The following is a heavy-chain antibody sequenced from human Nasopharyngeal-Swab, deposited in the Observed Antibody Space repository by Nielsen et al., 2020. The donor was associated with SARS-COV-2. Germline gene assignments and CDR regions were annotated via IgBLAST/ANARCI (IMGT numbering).Heavy chain of an antibody. J-gene: IGHJ5*02. CDR2: ISSSSSYI. D-gene: IGHD2-15*01. Sequence: GESLKISCAASGFTFSSYSMNWVRQAPGKGLEWVSSISSSSSYIYYADSVKGRFTISRDNARNSLYLQMNSLRDEDTAVYYCATLGYCSGTGCSSWGQGTLVTVSS. CDR1: GFTFSSYS. CDR3: ATLGYCSGTGCSS. V-gene: IGHV3-21*01.